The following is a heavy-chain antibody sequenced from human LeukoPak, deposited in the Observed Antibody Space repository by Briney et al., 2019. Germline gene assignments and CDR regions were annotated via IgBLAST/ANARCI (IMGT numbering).Heavy chain of an antibody. CDR3: ARDSRYSSGWYDY. J-gene: IGHJ4*02. D-gene: IGHD6-19*01. CDR1: GFTISSYW. Sequence: GGSLRPSCAASGFTISSYWMSWVRQAPGKGLEWVANIKQDGSEKYYVDSVKGRFTISRDNAKNSLYLQMNSLRAEDTAVYYCARDSRYSSGWYDYWGQGTLVTVSS. CDR2: IKQDGSEK. V-gene: IGHV3-7*03.